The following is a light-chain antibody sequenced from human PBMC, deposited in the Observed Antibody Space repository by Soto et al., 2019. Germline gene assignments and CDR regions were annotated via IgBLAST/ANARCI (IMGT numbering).Light chain of an antibody. CDR3: LLSYRGARV. Sequence: QAVVTQEPSLTVSPGGTVTLTCGSSIGGVTSGHYPYWFQQKPGQAPRTLIYDTTNKHSWTPARFSGSLGGKAALTLSGAQPEDEAEYYCLLSYRGARVFGGGTQLTVL. J-gene: IGLJ2*01. V-gene: IGLV7-46*01. CDR2: DTT. CDR1: IGGVTSGHY.